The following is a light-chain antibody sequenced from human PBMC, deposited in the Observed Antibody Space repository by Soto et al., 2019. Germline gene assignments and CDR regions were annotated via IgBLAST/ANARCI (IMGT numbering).Light chain of an antibody. CDR3: QQYSNPRT. CDR2: WAS. J-gene: IGKJ1*01. Sequence: DIVMTQSPDSLAVSLGERATINCKSSQSVLYSSSNKNYLAWDKQKPGQPPKLLISWASTRESGVPDRFSGSGSGTDFTLTISSLQAEDVAVYYCQQYSNPRTFGQGTKVAIK. V-gene: IGKV4-1*01. CDR1: QSVLYSSSNKNY.